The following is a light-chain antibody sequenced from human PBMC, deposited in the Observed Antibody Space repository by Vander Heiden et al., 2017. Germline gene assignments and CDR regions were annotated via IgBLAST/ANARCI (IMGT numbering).Light chain of an antibody. V-gene: IGLV2-14*03. J-gene: IGLJ3*02. Sequence: QSALTQPASASGSPGQSVTISCPGTSSDVGGYKYVSWYQQHPGKAPKLMIYDVSDRPSGVSNRFSGSKSGNTASLTISGLQAEDEADYYCASYTSSSTWVFGGGTKLTVL. CDR1: SSDVGGYKY. CDR2: DVS. CDR3: ASYTSSSTWV.